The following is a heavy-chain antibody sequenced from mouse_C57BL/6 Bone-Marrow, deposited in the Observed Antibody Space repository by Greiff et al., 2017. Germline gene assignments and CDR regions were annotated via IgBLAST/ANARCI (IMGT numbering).Heavy chain of an antibody. D-gene: IGHD1-1*01. Sequence: QVQLQQPGAELVKPGASVKLSCQASGYTFTSYWMRWVKQRPGQGLEWIGMIHPNSGSTNYNEKFKSKATLTVDKSSSTAYMQLSSLTSEDSAVYYCAITTVVAPAMDYWGQGTSVTVSS. J-gene: IGHJ4*01. CDR3: AITTVVAPAMDY. CDR1: GYTFTSYW. CDR2: IHPNSGST. V-gene: IGHV1-64*01.